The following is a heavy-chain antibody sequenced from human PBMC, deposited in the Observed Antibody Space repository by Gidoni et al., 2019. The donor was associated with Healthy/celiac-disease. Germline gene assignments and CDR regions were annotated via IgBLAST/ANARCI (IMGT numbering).Heavy chain of an antibody. CDR2: IIPIFGTA. D-gene: IGHD6-13*01. V-gene: IGHV1-69*01. Sequence: QVQLVQSGAEVKKPGSSVKVSCKASGGTFSSYAISCVRQAPGQGLEWMGGIIPIFGTANYAQKFQGRVTITADESTSTAYMELSSLRSEDTAVYYCARAPGYSSSWYGYYYYYYMDVWGKGTTVTVSS. CDR3: ARAPGYSSSWYGYYYYYYMDV. J-gene: IGHJ6*03. CDR1: GGTFSSYA.